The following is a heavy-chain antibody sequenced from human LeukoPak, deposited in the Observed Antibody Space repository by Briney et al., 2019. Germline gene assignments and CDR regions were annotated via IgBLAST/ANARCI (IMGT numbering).Heavy chain of an antibody. CDR3: ARVTDPRYNWFDP. D-gene: IGHD2-21*02. Sequence: WIRQPAGKGPEWIGRIHASGSTNYNPSLKSRVNMSVDTSKNQFSLKLNSVTAADTAVYYCARVTDPRYNWFDPWGQGTLVTVSS. CDR2: IHASGST. V-gene: IGHV4-4*07. J-gene: IGHJ5*02.